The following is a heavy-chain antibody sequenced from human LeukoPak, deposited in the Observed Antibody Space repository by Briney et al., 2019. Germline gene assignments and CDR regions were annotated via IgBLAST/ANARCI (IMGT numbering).Heavy chain of an antibody. CDR1: GFTFSSFW. Sequence: PGGSLRLSCTASGFTFSSFWMSWVRQAPGKGLEWVARIKQAGTEIYYVDSVKGRFTISRDNAKNSLFLQMNSLRDEDTAVYYCARDGFISRRGWNWVDPWGQGTLVTVSS. V-gene: IGHV3-7*05. CDR2: IKQAGTEI. J-gene: IGHJ5*02. CDR3: ARDGFISRRGWNWVDP. D-gene: IGHD6-13*01.